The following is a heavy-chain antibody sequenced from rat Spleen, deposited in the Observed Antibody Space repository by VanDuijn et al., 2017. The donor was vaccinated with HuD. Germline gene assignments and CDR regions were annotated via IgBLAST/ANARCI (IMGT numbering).Heavy chain of an antibody. D-gene: IGHD1-12*02. Sequence: EVQLVESDGGLVQPGRSLKLSCATSGFTFSDFYMAWVRQAPTKGLEWLASITNIAGGTYYADSVKGRFTISRDDAKSTLSLQMNSLGSEDTATYFCARHHYDGTYHHRYFDYWGQGVMVAVSS. CDR2: ITNIAGGT. CDR3: ARHHYDGTYHHRYFDY. V-gene: IGHV5-22*01. CDR1: GFTFSDFY. J-gene: IGHJ2*01.